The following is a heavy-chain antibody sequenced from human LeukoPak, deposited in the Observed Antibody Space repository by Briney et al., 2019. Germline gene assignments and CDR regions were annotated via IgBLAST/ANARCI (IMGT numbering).Heavy chain of an antibody. CDR1: GYTFTSYG. D-gene: IGHD6-13*01. Sequence: ASVKVSCRASGYTFTSYGISWVRQAPGQGLEWMGWISVYNGNTNYAQKLQGRVTMTTDTSTSTAYMELRSLRSDDTAVYYCARDLGQQLGPYNWFDPWGQGTLVTVSS. V-gene: IGHV1-18*01. CDR3: ARDLGQQLGPYNWFDP. J-gene: IGHJ5*02. CDR2: ISVYNGNT.